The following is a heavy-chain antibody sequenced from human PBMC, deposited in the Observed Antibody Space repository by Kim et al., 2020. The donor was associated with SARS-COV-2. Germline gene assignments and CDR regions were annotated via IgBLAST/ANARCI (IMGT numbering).Heavy chain of an antibody. CDR3: AKDLLNYSSYYYGMDV. Sequence: SVKGRFTISRDNSKNTLYLQMNSLRAEDTAVYYCAKDLLNYSSYYYGMDVWGQGTTVTVSS. V-gene: IGHV3-33*06. D-gene: IGHD3-10*01. J-gene: IGHJ6*02.